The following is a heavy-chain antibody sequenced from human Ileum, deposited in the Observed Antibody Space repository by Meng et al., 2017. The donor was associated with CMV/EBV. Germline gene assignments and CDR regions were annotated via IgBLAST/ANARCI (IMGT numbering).Heavy chain of an antibody. Sequence: SETLSLTCAVSGGSISSNDWWSWVRQPPGQGLEWIGEIHQSGSTNYIPSLKSRVTMSIDTSKNQASLKLNSVTAEDTAVYYCFWGDLWGQGTLVTVSS. V-gene: IGHV4-4*02. J-gene: IGHJ5*02. D-gene: IGHD3-16*01. CDR2: IHQSGST. CDR3: FWGDL. CDR1: GGSISSNDW.